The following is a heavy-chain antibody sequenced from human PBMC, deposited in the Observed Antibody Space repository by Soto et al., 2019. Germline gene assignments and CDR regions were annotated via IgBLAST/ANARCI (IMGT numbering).Heavy chain of an antibody. V-gene: IGHV4-59*01. J-gene: IGHJ4*02. CDR1: GGSINNNH. D-gene: IGHD2-2*01. CDR3: ARGYTSHDY. Sequence: PSATLSLTCALSGGSINNNHWSWIRQPPGKGLEWIGYIYSSGSTKYNPSLKGRVTISLDTSKNQFSLKLSSVTAADKAVYYCARGYTSHDYWGQGTLVTVSS. CDR2: IYSSGST.